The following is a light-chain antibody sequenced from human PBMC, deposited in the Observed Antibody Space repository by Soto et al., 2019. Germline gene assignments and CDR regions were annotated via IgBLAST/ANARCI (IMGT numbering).Light chain of an antibody. Sequence: QSVLTQPASVSGSPGQSITISCTGTSSDVGGSVYVSWYRQHPGKAPKLMIYDVSNRPSGVSNRFSGSKSGNTASLTISGLQAEDEADYYCSSYTSNTTPYVFGSGTKLTVL. J-gene: IGLJ1*01. CDR1: SSDVGGSVY. CDR3: SSYTSNTTPYV. CDR2: DVS. V-gene: IGLV2-14*01.